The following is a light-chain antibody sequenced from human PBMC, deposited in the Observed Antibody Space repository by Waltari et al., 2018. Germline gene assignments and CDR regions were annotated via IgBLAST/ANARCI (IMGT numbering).Light chain of an antibody. J-gene: IGKJ4*01. CDR1: ERFLFSDGKTY. CDR3: MQSLQRPYT. V-gene: IGKV2D-29*01. CDR2: EVS. Sequence: EIVMTQTPVSLSVTPGQPASLACKSSERFLFSDGKTYFQWYLQKPGQPPQLLIYEVSNLFSGVPDRFSGSGSGTDFTLNISRVEAEDVGVYYCMQSLQRPYTFGGGTKVEIK.